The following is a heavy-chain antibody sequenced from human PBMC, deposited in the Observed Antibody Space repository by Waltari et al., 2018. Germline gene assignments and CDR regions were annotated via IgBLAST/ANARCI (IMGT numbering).Heavy chain of an antibody. D-gene: IGHD6-19*01. Sequence: EVQLLDSGGGLVQPGGSLRLSCAASGFTFRSYVMIWVRQAPGKGLEWVSTIGASGDIYYADSVKGRFTISRDNSKNTLYLQMNSLRADDTAIYFCAKDLDGALAGDYWGQGTLVTVSS. CDR3: AKDLDGALAGDY. J-gene: IGHJ4*02. CDR2: IGASGDI. V-gene: IGHV3-23*01. CDR1: GFTFRSYV.